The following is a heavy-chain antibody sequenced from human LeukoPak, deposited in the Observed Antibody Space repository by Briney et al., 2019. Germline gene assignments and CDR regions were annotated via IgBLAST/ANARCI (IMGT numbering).Heavy chain of an antibody. CDR1: GFTFSNYL. CDR2: ISSTGGTI. Sequence: GGSLRLSCVGSGFTFSNYLMNWVRQAPGKGLEWVSFISSTGGTIYYADAVKGRFTVSRDNAKNSLLLQMNSLRAEDAALYYCARGYSRAAFDIWGQGTMVTVSS. V-gene: IGHV3-48*01. J-gene: IGHJ3*02. CDR3: ARGYSRAAFDI. D-gene: IGHD2-15*01.